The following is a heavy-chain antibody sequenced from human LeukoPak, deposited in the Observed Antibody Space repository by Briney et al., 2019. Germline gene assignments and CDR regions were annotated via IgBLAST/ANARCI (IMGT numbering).Heavy chain of an antibody. J-gene: IGHJ1*01. Sequence: SETLSLTCTVSGGSISSSSYYWGWIRQPPGKGLEWIGSIYYSGSTYYNPSLKSRVTISVDTSKNQFSLKLSSVTAADTAVYYCARGSYYDSSGYYQGGKEYFQHWGQGTLVTVSS. CDR1: GGSISSSSYY. D-gene: IGHD3-22*01. CDR3: ARGSYYDSSGYYQGGKEYFQH. CDR2: IYYSGST. V-gene: IGHV4-39*07.